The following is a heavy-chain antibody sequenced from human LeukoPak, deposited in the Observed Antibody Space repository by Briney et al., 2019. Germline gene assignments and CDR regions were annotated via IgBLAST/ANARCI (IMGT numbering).Heavy chain of an antibody. Sequence: GSLRLSCAASGFTFRSYAMHWVRQAPGKGLEWVAVISYDGSNKYYADSVKGRFTISRDNSKNTLYLQMNSLRAEDTAVYYCARDKGRWGSAPIDYWGQGTLVTVSS. J-gene: IGHJ4*02. CDR3: ARDKGRWGSAPIDY. V-gene: IGHV3-30*04. CDR1: GFTFRSYA. CDR2: ISYDGSNK. D-gene: IGHD7-27*01.